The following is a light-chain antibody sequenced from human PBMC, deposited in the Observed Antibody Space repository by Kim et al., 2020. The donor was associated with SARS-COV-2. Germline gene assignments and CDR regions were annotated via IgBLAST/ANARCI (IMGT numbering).Light chain of an antibody. CDR2: KTS. Sequence: DIQMTQSPSSLSASVGDRVTITCRASQTVDRHLSWYQQKPGKAPSLLLYKTSTLQNGVPSRFSGSGSGRDYILTIRDLQPDDFATYFCQQSFSTPQTFGQRTKVDIK. V-gene: IGKV1-39*01. CDR1: QTVDRH. J-gene: IGKJ1*01. CDR3: QQSFSTPQT.